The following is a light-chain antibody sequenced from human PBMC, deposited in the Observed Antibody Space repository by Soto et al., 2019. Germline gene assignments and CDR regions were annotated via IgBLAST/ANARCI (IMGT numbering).Light chain of an antibody. CDR1: SSDVGGYNF. J-gene: IGLJ2*01. CDR3: SSYTSSNRVV. Sequence: QSALTQPASVSGSPGQSITISCTGTSSDVGGYNFVSWYQQHPGKAPKLMIFEVSNRPSGVSNRFSGSKSDNTASLTISGLRAEDEADYYCSSYTSSNRVVFGGGTKLTVL. CDR2: EVS. V-gene: IGLV2-14*01.